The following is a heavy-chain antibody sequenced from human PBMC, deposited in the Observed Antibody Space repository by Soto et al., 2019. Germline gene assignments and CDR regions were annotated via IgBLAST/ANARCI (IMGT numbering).Heavy chain of an antibody. CDR2: IMPIFPTP. V-gene: IGHV1-69*12. Sequence: QVQLVQSGAEVKKPGSSVTVSCKASGGTFGNSAISWVRQAPGQGLEWMGGIMPIFPTPDYAQNFQGRLTITADESTSTAYMELTSLRSEDTAVYYCARDKDRQQLGGNYYYGIDVWGQGTTVTVSS. CDR3: ARDKDRQQLGGNYYYGIDV. CDR1: GGTFGNSA. J-gene: IGHJ6*02. D-gene: IGHD3-3*02.